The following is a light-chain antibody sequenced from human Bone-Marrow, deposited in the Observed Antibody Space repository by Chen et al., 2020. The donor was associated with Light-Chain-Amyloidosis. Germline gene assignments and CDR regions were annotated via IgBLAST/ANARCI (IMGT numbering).Light chain of an antibody. CDR2: EDD. CDR1: SGSIATNY. J-gene: IGLJ3*02. Sequence: NFMLTQPHSVSESPGKTVIISCTRSSGSIATNYVQWYQQRPGSSPTTVIYEDDQRPSGVPDRFSGSIDRSSNSASLTISGRKTEDEADYYCQSYQGSSQGVFGGGTKLTVL. CDR3: QSYQGSSQGV. V-gene: IGLV6-57*01.